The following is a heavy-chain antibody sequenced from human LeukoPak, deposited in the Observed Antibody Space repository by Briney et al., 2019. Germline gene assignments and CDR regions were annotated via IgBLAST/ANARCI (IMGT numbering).Heavy chain of an antibody. CDR3: ARDMAVAGGSYDMDV. D-gene: IGHD6-19*01. CDR2: ISSSSSYI. V-gene: IGHV3-21*01. Sequence: GGSLRLSCAASGFTFSSYSMNWVRQAPGEGLEWVSSISSSSSYIYYADSVKGRFTISRDNAKNSLYLQMNSLRAEDTAVYYCARDMAVAGGSYDMDVWGQGTTVTVSS. CDR1: GFTFSSYS. J-gene: IGHJ6*02.